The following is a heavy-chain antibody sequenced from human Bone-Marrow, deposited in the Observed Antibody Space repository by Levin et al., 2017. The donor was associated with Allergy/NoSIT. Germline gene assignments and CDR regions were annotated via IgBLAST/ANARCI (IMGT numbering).Heavy chain of an antibody. CDR3: AKSILGAKDY. V-gene: IGHV3-23*01. CDR1: GFSFSSHV. Sequence: GGSLRLSCVASGFSFSSHVMSWVRQAPGKGLEWVSAISYNGRLIDYRDSVKGRFTISRDNSINTLYLQMNSLRAEDTAIYYCAKSILGAKDYWGQGTLVTVSS. J-gene: IGHJ4*02. CDR2: ISYNGRLI. D-gene: IGHD1-26*01.